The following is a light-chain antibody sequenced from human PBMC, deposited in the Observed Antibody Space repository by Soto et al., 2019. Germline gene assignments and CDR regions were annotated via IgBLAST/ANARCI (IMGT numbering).Light chain of an antibody. J-gene: IGKJ5*01. Sequence: EIVMTQSPATLSVSPGERATLSCRASQSVSSNLAWYQQKPGQAPRLLIYGASTRATGIPARFSGSGSGTDFTLTISSLQSEDFAIYYCQHYNNWPHTFGQGTRLEIK. V-gene: IGKV3-15*01. CDR1: QSVSSN. CDR3: QHYNNWPHT. CDR2: GAS.